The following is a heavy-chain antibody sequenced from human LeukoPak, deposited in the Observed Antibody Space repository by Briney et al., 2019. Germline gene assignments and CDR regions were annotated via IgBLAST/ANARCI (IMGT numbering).Heavy chain of an antibody. V-gene: IGHV1-2*04. Sequence: ASVKVSCKASGYTFTGYYMHWVRQAPGQGLEWMGWINPNSGGTNYAQKFQGWVTMTRDTSISTAYMELSRLRSDDTAVYYCATHVTGDSYYYGMDVWGQGTTVTVSS. CDR1: GYTFTGYY. CDR2: INPNSGGT. J-gene: IGHJ6*02. CDR3: ATHVTGDSYYYGMDV. D-gene: IGHD7-27*01.